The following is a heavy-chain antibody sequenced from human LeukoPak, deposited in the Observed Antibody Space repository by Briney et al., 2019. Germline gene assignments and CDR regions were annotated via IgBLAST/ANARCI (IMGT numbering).Heavy chain of an antibody. CDR3: ARDKGGGSNNWFDP. CDR1: GGSISSYY. CDR2: IYTSGST. V-gene: IGHV4-4*07. Sequence: TSETLSLTCTVSGGSISSYYWSWIRQPAGKGLEWIGRIYTSGSTNYNPSLKSRVTMSVDTSKNQFSLKLSSVTAADTAVYYCARDKGGGSNNWFDPWGQGTLVTVSS. D-gene: IGHD2-15*01. J-gene: IGHJ5*02.